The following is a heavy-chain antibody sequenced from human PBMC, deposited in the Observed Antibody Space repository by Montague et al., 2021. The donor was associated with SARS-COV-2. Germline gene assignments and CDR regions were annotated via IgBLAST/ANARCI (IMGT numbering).Heavy chain of an antibody. CDR3: ARELGRTGAFDI. CDR1: GFTFSNFF. D-gene: IGHD4-17*01. Sequence: SLRLSCAASGFTFSNFFINWVRQAPGKGLEWVSPITSSGDYIWYADSLKGRFTGSRDNAKNSVYLQMSSLRAEDTAVYYCARELGRTGAFDIWGQGTAVTVSS. V-gene: IGHV3-21*01. CDR2: ITSSGDYI. J-gene: IGHJ3*02.